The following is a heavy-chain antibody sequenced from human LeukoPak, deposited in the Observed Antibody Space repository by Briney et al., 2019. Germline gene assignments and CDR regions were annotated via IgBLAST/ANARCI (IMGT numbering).Heavy chain of an antibody. V-gene: IGHV3-21*01. CDR1: GFTFSSYS. CDR2: ISSSSSYI. J-gene: IGHJ3*02. CDR3: AKDYGSGSRGAFDI. Sequence: PGGSLRLSCAASGFTFSSYSMNWVRQAPGKGLEWVSSISSSSSYIYYADSVKGRFTISRDNAKNSLYLQMNSLRAEDTAVYYCAKDYGSGSRGAFDIWGQGTMVTVSS. D-gene: IGHD3-10*01.